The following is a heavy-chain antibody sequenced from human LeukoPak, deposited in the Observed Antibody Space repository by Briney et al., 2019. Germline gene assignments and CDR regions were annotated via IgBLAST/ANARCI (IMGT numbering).Heavy chain of an antibody. CDR1: GGSISGGSYY. CDR3: ARLRGTSKYNWFDP. D-gene: IGHD3-10*01. CDR2: IYTSGST. Sequence: SETLSLTCTVSGGSISGGSYYWSWIRQPAGKGLEWIGRIYTSGSTHYNPSLKSRVTISVDTSKNQFSLKLSSVTAADTAVYYCARLRGTSKYNWFDPWGQGTLVTVSS. V-gene: IGHV4-61*02. J-gene: IGHJ5*02.